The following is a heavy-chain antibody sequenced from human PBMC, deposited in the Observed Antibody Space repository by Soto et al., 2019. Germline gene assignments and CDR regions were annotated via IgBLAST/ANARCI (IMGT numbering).Heavy chain of an antibody. V-gene: IGHV4-30-4*01. D-gene: IGHD2-8*01. J-gene: IGHJ6*02. Sequence: PSETLSLTCSVSGGSISSGYYYWSWMRQPPGKGLEWIGNIYYSGNTSYNPPLKSRLIISLDTPTNQFSLNVGSVTAADTAVSYCASSSQCCLEDWGQGTTVTVSS. CDR2: IYYSGNT. CDR3: ASSSQCCLED. CDR1: GGSISSGYYY.